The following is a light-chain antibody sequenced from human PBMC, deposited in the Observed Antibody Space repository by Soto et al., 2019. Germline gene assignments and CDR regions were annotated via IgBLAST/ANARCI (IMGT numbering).Light chain of an antibody. V-gene: IGKV1-9*01. CDR1: QGISSY. CDR2: AAS. J-gene: IGKJ3*01. Sequence: IQLTQSPASLSASVGDRVTITSRASQGISSYLAWYQQKPGKAPKLLIYAASTLQSGVPSRFSGSGSGTDFTLTISSLQPEGFATYYCQQLNSYPRVTFGPGTKVDIK. CDR3: QQLNSYPRVT.